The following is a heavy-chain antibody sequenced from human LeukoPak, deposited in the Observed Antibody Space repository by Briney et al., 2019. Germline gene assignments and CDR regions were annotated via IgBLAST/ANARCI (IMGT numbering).Heavy chain of an antibody. Sequence: WASLRLSCAASGFTFSNYAMSWVRQAPGKGLEWVSAVSGRDTSTYYTDSVKGRFTISRDSSKNTLYLQMNSLSAEDTAIYYCAKWGDYDVLTGYYDSDYWGQGTLVTVSS. CDR1: GFTFSNYA. V-gene: IGHV3-23*01. CDR3: AKWGDYDVLTGYYDSDY. D-gene: IGHD3-9*01. J-gene: IGHJ4*02. CDR2: VSGRDTST.